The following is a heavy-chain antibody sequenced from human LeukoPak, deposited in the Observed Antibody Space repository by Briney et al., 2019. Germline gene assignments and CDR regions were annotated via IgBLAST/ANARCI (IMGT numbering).Heavy chain of an antibody. Sequence: GASVTVSYPPSVYTFTGYLINGLRHAPGQGLEWMGWINPNSGGTNYAQKFQGRVTMTRYTAISTAYMELSKMRSDDTAVYYCASSIVRCGSASCYFIGGQGTRVTVSS. J-gene: IGHJ4*02. V-gene: IGHV1-2*02. D-gene: IGHD2-2*01. CDR3: ASSIVRCGSASCYFI. CDR1: VYTFTGYL. CDR2: INPNSGGT.